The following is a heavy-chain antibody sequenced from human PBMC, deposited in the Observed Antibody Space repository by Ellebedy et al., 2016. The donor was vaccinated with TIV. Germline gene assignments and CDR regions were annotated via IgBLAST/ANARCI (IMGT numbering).Heavy chain of an antibody. CDR2: IDPSDSYT. V-gene: IGHV5-10-1*01. D-gene: IGHD1-26*01. Sequence: KVSCKGSGYSFTSYWISWVRQMPGKGLDWMGRIDPSDSYTNYSPSFQGHVTISADKSISTAYLQWSSLKASDTAMYYCARGGIVGDTPGWFDPWGQGTLVTVSS. CDR1: GYSFTSYW. J-gene: IGHJ5*02. CDR3: ARGGIVGDTPGWFDP.